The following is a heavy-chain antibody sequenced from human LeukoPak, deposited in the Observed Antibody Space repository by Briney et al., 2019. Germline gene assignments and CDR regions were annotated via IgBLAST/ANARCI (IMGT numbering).Heavy chain of an antibody. V-gene: IGHV4-59*12. D-gene: IGHD5-24*01. CDR3: ARSGGRDGYNFDY. CDR1: GASISSYY. Sequence: SETLSLTGTVPGASISSYYWSWIRQPPGKGLEWIGYISYSGSTNYNPSLKRRVTISVDTSKNQCSLNMSSVTAADPAVYYCARSGGRDGYNFDYWGQGTLVTVSS. J-gene: IGHJ4*02. CDR2: ISYSGST.